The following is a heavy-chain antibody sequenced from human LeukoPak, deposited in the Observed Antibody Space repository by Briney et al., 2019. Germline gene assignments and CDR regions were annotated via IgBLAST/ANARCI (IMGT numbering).Heavy chain of an antibody. V-gene: IGHV4-59*01. D-gene: IGHD4-17*01. CDR2: IYYSGST. Sequence: SETLSLTCTAPGGSITIYYGSSVWHPPGKGLGWIGYIYYSGSTNYNPSLKSRVTISVNASKNHFSLMLSSVTAADTTVFYCAGEYGDYGIDYWGQGTLVTVSS. J-gene: IGHJ4*02. CDR3: AGEYGDYGIDY. CDR1: GGSITIYY.